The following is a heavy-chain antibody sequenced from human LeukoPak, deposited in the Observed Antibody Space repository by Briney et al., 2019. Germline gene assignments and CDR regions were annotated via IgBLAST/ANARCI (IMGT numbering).Heavy chain of an antibody. CDR2: ISYDGSNK. CDR1: GLRFGTYA. Sequence: GRSLRLSCAASGLRFGTYAMHWVRQAPGKGLEWVAVISYDGSNKYYADSVKGRFTISRDNSKNTLYLQMNSLRAEDTAVYYCAKDRELRATFDYWGQGTLVTVSS. D-gene: IGHD1-26*01. J-gene: IGHJ4*02. CDR3: AKDRELRATFDY. V-gene: IGHV3-30*04.